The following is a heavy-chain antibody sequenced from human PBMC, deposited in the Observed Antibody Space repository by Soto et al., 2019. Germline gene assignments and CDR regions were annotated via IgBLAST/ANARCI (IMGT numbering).Heavy chain of an antibody. V-gene: IGHV4-59*01. CDR2: IYYSGST. D-gene: IGHD3-10*01. Sequence: SETLSLTCTVSGGSISSYYWSWIRQPPGKGLEWIGYIYYSGSTNYNPSLKSRVTISVDTSKNQFSLKLSSVTAADTAVYYCARADVLLWFGEPSGLYGMDVWGQGTTVTVSS. CDR1: GGSISSYY. CDR3: ARADVLLWFGEPSGLYGMDV. J-gene: IGHJ6*02.